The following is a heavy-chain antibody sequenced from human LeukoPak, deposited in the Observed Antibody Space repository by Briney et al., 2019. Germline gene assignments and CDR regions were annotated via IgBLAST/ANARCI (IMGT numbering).Heavy chain of an antibody. CDR2: IYSGGST. J-gene: IGHJ4*02. V-gene: IGHV3-66*01. CDR3: ARGPTTVTTGGGY. Sequence: GGSLRLSCAASGFTVSSNYMSWVRQAPGKGLEWVSVIYSGGSTYYADSVKGRFTISRDNSKNTLYLQMNSLRAEDTAVYYCARGPTTVTTGGGYWGQGTLVTVSS. CDR1: GFTVSSNY. D-gene: IGHD4-17*01.